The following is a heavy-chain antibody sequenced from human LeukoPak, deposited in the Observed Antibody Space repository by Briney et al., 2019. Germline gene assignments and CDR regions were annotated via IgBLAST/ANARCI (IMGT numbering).Heavy chain of an antibody. D-gene: IGHD6-6*01. J-gene: IGHJ4*02. CDR2: IRHDEANS. V-gene: IGHV3-30*02. Sequence: GGSLRLSCAVAGFNLNSYAMHWVRQAPGKGLEWVAVIRHDEANSFYADSVQGRFTISRDTSKKLLYLRMNSLRVEDTAVYYCAKEYTPSSPLGELDSWGQGTLVTVSS. CDR1: GFNLNSYA. CDR3: AKEYTPSSPLGELDS.